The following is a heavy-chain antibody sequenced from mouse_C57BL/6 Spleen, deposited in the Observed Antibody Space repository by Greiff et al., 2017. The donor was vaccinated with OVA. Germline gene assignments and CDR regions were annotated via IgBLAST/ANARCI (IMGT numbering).Heavy chain of an antibody. CDR1: GFSLTSYG. CDR2: IWRGGST. V-gene: IGHV2-2*01. Sequence: VKLQESGPGLVQPSQSLSITCTVSGFSLTSYGVHWVRQSPGKGLEWLGVIWRGGSTDYNAAFISRLSISKDNSKSQVFFKMNSLQADDTAIYYCARKDYYGSSWYFDVWGTGTTVTVSS. J-gene: IGHJ1*03. CDR3: ARKDYYGSSWYFDV. D-gene: IGHD1-1*01.